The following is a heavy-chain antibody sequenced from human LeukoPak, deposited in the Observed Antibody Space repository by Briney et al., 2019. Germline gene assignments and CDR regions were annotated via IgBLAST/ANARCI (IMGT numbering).Heavy chain of an antibody. J-gene: IGHJ4*02. CDR3: ARDKPRDAVSGSNFDY. CDR1: GFTFGTYW. D-gene: IGHD1-26*01. V-gene: IGHV3-7*01. CDR2: IKQDGSEK. Sequence: GGSLRLSCAAFGFTFGTYWMSRVRQAPGKGLEWVANIKQDGSEKYYVDFLKGRFTISRDNAKNSLYLQMNSLRAEDTAVYYCARDKPRDAVSGSNFDYWGQGTLVIVSS.